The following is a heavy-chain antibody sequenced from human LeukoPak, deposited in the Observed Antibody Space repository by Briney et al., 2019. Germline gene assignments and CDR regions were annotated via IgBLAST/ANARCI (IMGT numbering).Heavy chain of an antibody. J-gene: IGHJ4*02. CDR1: GGSFSGYY. Sequence: SETLSLTCAVYGGSFSGYYWSWIRQPPGKGLEWIGEINHSGSTNYNPSLKSRVTISVDTSKNQFSLRLTSVTAADTAVYYCVRSTSSWFNTDYWGQGILVTVSS. CDR2: INHSGST. CDR3: VRSTSSWFNTDY. V-gene: IGHV4-34*01. D-gene: IGHD6-13*01.